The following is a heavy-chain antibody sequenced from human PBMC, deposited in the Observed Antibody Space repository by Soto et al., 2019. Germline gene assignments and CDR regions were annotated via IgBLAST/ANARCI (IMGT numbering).Heavy chain of an antibody. CDR3: ARGGYYDISEYYGY. D-gene: IGHD3-22*01. J-gene: IGHJ4*02. CDR2: IYYSWST. V-gene: IGHV4-31*03. Sequence: QLKLQELGPGLVNPSQTLSLTCTVSCGSISSGGYYWSWIRQHPGKGLDWIGYIYYSWSTYYNQCLKIRVTTAVDTSKTQCSMKMCSVTTDDTAVYYCARGGYYDISEYYGYWGQGTLVTVSS. CDR1: CGSISSGGYY.